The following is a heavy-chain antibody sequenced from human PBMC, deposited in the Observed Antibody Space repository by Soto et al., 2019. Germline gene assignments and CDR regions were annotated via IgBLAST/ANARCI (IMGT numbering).Heavy chain of an antibody. CDR1: GYTFTSYA. D-gene: IGHD2-15*01. V-gene: IGHV1-3*01. Sequence: QVQLVQSGAEVKKPGASVKVSCKASGYTFTSYAMHWVRQAPGQRLEWMGWINAGNGNTKYSQKLQGRVTITRDTSASTAYMERGSLKSEDTAVYYCARGFSGGGADWFDPWGQGTLVTVSS. CDR3: ARGFSGGGADWFDP. J-gene: IGHJ5*02. CDR2: INAGNGNT.